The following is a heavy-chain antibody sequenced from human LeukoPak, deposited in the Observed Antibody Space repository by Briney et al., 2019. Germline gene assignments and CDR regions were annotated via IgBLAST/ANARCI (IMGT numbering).Heavy chain of an antibody. D-gene: IGHD5-18*01. J-gene: IGHJ4*02. CDR2: IYYSGST. CDR3: ARLRGYGPSHFDY. V-gene: IGHV4-39*01. CDR1: GGSISSSSYY. Sequence: PSETLSLTCTVSGGSISSSSYYWGWIRQPPGKGLEWIGSIYYSGSTYYNPSLKSRVTISVDTSKNQFSLKLSSVTAADTAVYYCARLRGYGPSHFDYWGQGTLVTVSS.